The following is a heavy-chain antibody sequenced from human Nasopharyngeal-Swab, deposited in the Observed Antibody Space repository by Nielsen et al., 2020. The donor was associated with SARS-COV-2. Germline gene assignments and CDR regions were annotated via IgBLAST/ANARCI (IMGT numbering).Heavy chain of an antibody. CDR1: GGSISSYY. CDR2: IYYSGST. J-gene: IGHJ4*02. CDR3: ARGYCSNTRRYAARHFDY. D-gene: IGHD2-2*01. Sequence: PETLSLTCPVSGGSISSYYWSWIRQPPGKGLEWIGYIYYSGSTNYNPSLKSRVTISVDTSKNQSSLKLSSVTAADTAVYYCARGYCSNTRRYAARHFDYWGQGTLVTVSS. V-gene: IGHV4-59*01.